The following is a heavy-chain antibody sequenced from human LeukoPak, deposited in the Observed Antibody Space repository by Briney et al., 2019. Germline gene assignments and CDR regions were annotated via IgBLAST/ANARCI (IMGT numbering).Heavy chain of an antibody. CDR3: ARDHKSVAAAEIGFDY. CDR2: ISSSSSTI. Sequence: GGSLRLSCAVSGFIFSSYSMNWVRQAPGKGLEWVSYISSSSSTIYYADSVKGRFTISRDNAKNSLYLQMNSLRAEDTAVYYCARDHKSVAAAEIGFDYWGQGTLVTVSS. V-gene: IGHV3-48*04. D-gene: IGHD6-13*01. CDR1: GFIFSSYS. J-gene: IGHJ4*02.